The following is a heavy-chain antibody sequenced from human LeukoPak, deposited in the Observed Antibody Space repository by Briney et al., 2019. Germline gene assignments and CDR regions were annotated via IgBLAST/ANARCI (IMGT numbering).Heavy chain of an antibody. CDR1: GGSISSGDYY. J-gene: IGHJ3*02. CDR3: ARLIGVQNAFDI. D-gene: IGHD3-3*01. V-gene: IGHV4-30-4*08. Sequence: SETLSLTCTVSGGSISSGDYYWSWFRQPPRTGLEWIGYIYYSGSTYYNPSLKSRVTISVDTSKNQFSLKLSSVTAADTAVYYCARLIGVQNAFDIWGQGTMVTVSS. CDR2: IYYSGST.